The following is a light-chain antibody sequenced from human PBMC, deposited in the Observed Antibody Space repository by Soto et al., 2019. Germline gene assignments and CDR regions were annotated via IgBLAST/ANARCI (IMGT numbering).Light chain of an antibody. J-gene: IGKJ5*01. CDR3: LHHHNFPLT. CDR1: QGISNH. Sequence: DIQMTQSPSAMSASVGDRVTITWRASQGISNHLVWFQQKPGKVPKRLIYDASSLQAGVPSRFSGSGSGTDFTLTISSLQPEDFATYYCLHHHNFPLTFGQGTRLEIK. CDR2: DAS. V-gene: IGKV1-17*03.